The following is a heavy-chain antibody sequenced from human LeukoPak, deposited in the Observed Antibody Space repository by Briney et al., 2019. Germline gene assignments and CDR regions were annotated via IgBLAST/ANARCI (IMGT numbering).Heavy chain of an antibody. V-gene: IGHV3-30*18. D-gene: IGHD2-2*01. J-gene: IGHJ4*02. CDR1: GFTFSSYG. CDR2: ISYDGNSK. Sequence: GRSLRLSCAASGFTFSSYGMHWVRQAPGKGLEWVAVISYDGNSKYYVDSVKGRFTISRGNSKNTLYLQMNSLRAEDTAVYYCAKGYCSSTSCYPEAPSDYRGQGTLVTVSS. CDR3: AKGYCSSTSCYPEAPSDY.